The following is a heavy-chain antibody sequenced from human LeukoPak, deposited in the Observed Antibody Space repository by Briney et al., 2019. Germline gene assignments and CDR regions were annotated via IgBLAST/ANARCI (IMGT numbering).Heavy chain of an antibody. Sequence: GGSLRLSCAASGFTFSSYGMHWVRQAPGKGLEWVAVISYDGSNKYYADSVKGRFTISRDNSKNTLYLQMNSLRAEDTAVYYCAKDLGYCSGGSCYPGLYYYGMDVWGQGTTVTVSS. CDR2: ISYDGSNK. CDR3: AKDLGYCSGGSCYPGLYYYGMDV. D-gene: IGHD2-15*01. CDR1: GFTFSSYG. J-gene: IGHJ6*02. V-gene: IGHV3-30*18.